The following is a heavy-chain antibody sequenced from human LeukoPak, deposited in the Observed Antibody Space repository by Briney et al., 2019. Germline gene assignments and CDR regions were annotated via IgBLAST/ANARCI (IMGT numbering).Heavy chain of an antibody. Sequence: GGSLRLSCAASGFTFSSYSMNWVRQAPGKGLEWVSYISSSSSTIYYADSVKGRFTISRDNSKNTLYLQMNSLRAEDTAVYYCARDYYYGSGSRVDYRGQGTPVTVSS. CDR1: GFTFSSYS. J-gene: IGHJ4*02. CDR2: ISSSSSTI. D-gene: IGHD3-10*01. CDR3: ARDYYYGSGSRVDY. V-gene: IGHV3-48*01.